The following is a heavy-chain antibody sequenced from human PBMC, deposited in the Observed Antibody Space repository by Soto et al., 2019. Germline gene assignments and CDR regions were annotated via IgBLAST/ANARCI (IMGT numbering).Heavy chain of an antibody. CDR3: AKAADSGGSWVYYYMDV. D-gene: IGHD2-15*01. V-gene: IGHV3-23*01. CDR1: GFTLSSHA. J-gene: IGHJ6*03. Sequence: GGSLRLSCAASGFTLSSHAMSWVRQAPGKGLEWVSTLSGSGATTYYADSVKGRFTVSRDNSKNTLYLQMNSLRAEYTALYYCAKAADSGGSWVYYYMDVWGKGTTVTVSS. CDR2: LSGSGATT.